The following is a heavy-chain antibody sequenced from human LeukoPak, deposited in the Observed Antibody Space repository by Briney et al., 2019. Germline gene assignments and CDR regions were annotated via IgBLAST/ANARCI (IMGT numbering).Heavy chain of an antibody. CDR3: ARLGYCYDTHCLPDY. Sequence: SETLSLTCSVSGHSISGYYWIWIRQPPGKRLECIGYIHYSWSTNYNPPLKSRVTVSVDTSNNRFYLKLTSVTAADTAVYYCARLGYCYDTHCLPDYWGQGTLVTVSS. CDR1: GHSISGYY. J-gene: IGHJ4*02. D-gene: IGHD2-15*01. CDR2: IHYSWST. V-gene: IGHV4-59*01.